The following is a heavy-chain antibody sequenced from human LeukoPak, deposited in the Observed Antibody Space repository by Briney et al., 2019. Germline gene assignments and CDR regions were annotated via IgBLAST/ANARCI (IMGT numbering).Heavy chain of an antibody. V-gene: IGHV4-59*01. CDR3: ARVNCSGGSCYSYFDY. CDR2: IYYGGST. J-gene: IGHJ4*02. Sequence: SETLSLTCTVSGGSISSYYWSWIRQPPGKGLEWIGYIYYGGSTNYNPSLKSRVTISVDASKNQFSLKLSSVAAADTAVYYCARVNCSGGSCYSYFDYWGQGTLVTVSS. D-gene: IGHD2-15*01. CDR1: GGSISSYY.